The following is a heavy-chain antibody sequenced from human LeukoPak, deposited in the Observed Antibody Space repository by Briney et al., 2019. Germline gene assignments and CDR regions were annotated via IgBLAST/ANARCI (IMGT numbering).Heavy chain of an antibody. Sequence: SETLSLTCAVSGGSLSSGSYYWSWIRQPAGKGLEWIGRIYTSGSTNYNPSLKSRVTISVDTSKNQFSLKLSSVTAADTAVYYCAREGVYYDFWSGYRPLNYFDYWGQGTLVTVSS. CDR1: GGSLSSGSYY. J-gene: IGHJ4*02. V-gene: IGHV4-61*02. CDR3: AREGVYYDFWSGYRPLNYFDY. CDR2: IYTSGST. D-gene: IGHD3-3*01.